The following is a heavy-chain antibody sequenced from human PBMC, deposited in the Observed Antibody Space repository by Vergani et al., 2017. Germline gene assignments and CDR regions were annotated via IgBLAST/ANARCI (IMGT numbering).Heavy chain of an antibody. CDR1: GGSISSGDYY. CDR3: ATRPVVVVAATWYFDL. D-gene: IGHD2-15*01. J-gene: IGHJ2*01. Sequence: QVQLQESGPGLVKPSQTLSLTCTVSGGSISSGDYYWSWIRQPPGKGLEWIGYIYYSGSTYYNPSLKSRVTISVDTSKNQFSLKLSSVTAADTAVYYCATRPVVVVAATWYFDLWGRGTQVTVSS. V-gene: IGHV4-30-4*01. CDR2: IYYSGST.